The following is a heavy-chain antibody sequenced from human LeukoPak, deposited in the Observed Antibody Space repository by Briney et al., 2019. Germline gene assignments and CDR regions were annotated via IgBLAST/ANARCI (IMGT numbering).Heavy chain of an antibody. J-gene: IGHJ2*01. Sequence: PSETLSLTCAVYGGSFSGYYWSWIRQPPGKGLEWIGYIYYSGSTNYNPSLKSRVTISVDTSKNQFSLKLSSVTAADTAVYYCARSLVDTAMGPYWYFDLWGRGTLVTVSS. D-gene: IGHD5-18*01. CDR3: ARSLVDTAMGPYWYFDL. CDR2: IYYSGST. CDR1: GGSFSGYY. V-gene: IGHV4-59*01.